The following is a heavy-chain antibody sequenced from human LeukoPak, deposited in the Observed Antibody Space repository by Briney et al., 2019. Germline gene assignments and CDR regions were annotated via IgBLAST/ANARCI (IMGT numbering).Heavy chain of an antibody. V-gene: IGHV3-74*01. D-gene: IGHD3-10*01. Sequence: GGSLRLSCAASGFTFSSYWMHWVRQAPGKGLVWVSRISSDGSSTYYADSVKGRFTISRDNAKNTLYLQMNSLRAEDTAVYYCAKDLGGSGDYWSQGTMATVSS. CDR1: GFTFSSYW. J-gene: IGHJ4*02. CDR3: AKDLGGSGDY. CDR2: ISSDGSST.